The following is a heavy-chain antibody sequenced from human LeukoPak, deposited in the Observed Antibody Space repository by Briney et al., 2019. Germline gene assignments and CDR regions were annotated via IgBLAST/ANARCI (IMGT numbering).Heavy chain of an antibody. V-gene: IGHV1-69*04. J-gene: IGHJ4*02. CDR1: GGTFSSYA. D-gene: IGHD6-13*01. Sequence: ASVKVSCKASGGTFSSYAISWVRQAPGQGLEWMGRIIPILGIANYAQKFQGRVTITADKSTSTAYMELSSLRSEDTAVYYCATDRIAAAGLFDYWGQGTLVTVSP. CDR3: ATDRIAAAGLFDY. CDR2: IIPILGIA.